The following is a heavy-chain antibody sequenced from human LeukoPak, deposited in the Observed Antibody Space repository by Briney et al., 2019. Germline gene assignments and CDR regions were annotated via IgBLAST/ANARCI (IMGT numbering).Heavy chain of an antibody. D-gene: IGHD5-18*01. CDR3: ASQEDTAMGLQW. V-gene: IGHV4-4*07. CDR1: GGSISSYY. CDR2: IYTSGST. J-gene: IGHJ4*02. Sequence: SEKLSLTCTVSGGSISSYYWSWIRQPAGKGLEWIGRIYTSGSTNYNPSLKSRVTMSVDTSKNQFSLKLSSVTAADTAVYYCASQEDTAMGLQWWGQGTLVTVSS.